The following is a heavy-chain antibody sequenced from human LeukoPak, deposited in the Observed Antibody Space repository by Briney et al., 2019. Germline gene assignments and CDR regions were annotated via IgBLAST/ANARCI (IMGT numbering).Heavy chain of an antibody. Sequence: HPGGSLRLSCAASGFTFSSYAMSWVRQAPGKGLEWVSAISSSGGRTYYGDSVKGRFTNSRDNSKNTVYLQMNSLRAEDTAVYYCARERYSSGWFDYWGQGTLVTVSS. CDR1: GFTFSSYA. J-gene: IGHJ4*02. V-gene: IGHV3-23*01. D-gene: IGHD6-19*01. CDR2: ISSSGGRT. CDR3: ARERYSSGWFDY.